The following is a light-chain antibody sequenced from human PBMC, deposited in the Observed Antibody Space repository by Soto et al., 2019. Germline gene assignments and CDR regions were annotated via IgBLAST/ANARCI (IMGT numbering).Light chain of an antibody. CDR1: QSLLHSNGYNY. Sequence: EIVMTQSPDSLTVSLGERASISCRSSQSLLHSNGYNYLDWYLQKPGQSPQLLIYWGSNRASGVPDRFSGSGSGTDFTLKISRVEAEDVGVYYCMQALQTPITFGQGTRLEI. CDR3: MQALQTPIT. CDR2: WGS. V-gene: IGKV2-28*01. J-gene: IGKJ5*01.